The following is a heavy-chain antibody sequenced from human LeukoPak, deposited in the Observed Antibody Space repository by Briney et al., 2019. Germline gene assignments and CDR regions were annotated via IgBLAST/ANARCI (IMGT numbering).Heavy chain of an antibody. CDR3: AKAARYWSHLSDAFDI. J-gene: IGHJ3*02. CDR1: GFTFSSYA. Sequence: GGSLRLSCAASGFTFSSYAMSWVRQAPGKGLEWVSAISGSGGSTYYADSVKGRFTISRDNSKNPLYLQMNSLRAEDTTVYYDAKAARYWSHLSDAFDIWGQGTMVTVSS. CDR2: ISGSGGST. V-gene: IGHV3-23*01. D-gene: IGHD2-15*01.